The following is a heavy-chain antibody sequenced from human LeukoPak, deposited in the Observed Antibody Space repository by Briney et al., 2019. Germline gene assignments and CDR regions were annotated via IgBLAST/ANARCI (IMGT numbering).Heavy chain of an antibody. CDR2: ISVNSDYI. D-gene: IGHD3-16*01. CDR3: ARLSSWVFEI. J-gene: IGHJ3*02. V-gene: IGHV3-21*01. CDR1: GFTFTSYS. Sequence: PGGSLRLSCAASGFTFTSYSMNWVRQAPGKGLEWVSSISVNSDYIYYGDPMKGRFTVSRDNAKNLLYLQMNSLRAEDTAVYFCARLSSWVFEIWGQGTMVTVSS.